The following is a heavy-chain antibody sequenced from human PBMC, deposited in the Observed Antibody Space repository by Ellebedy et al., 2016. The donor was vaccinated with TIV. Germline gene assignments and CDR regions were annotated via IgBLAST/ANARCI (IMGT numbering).Heavy chain of an antibody. CDR3: ARDFLRAPDGSGTYNNWLDP. CDR2: FIPIVGTA. Sequence: ASVKVSCXASGGTFSNYAISWVRQAPGQGLEWMGAFIPIVGTANYAQKFQDRVTIIADESTRTAYMELSSLRSEDTAVYYCARDFLRAPDGSGTYNNWLDPWGQGTLVTVSS. V-gene: IGHV1-69*13. D-gene: IGHD3-10*01. CDR1: GGTFSNYA. J-gene: IGHJ5*02.